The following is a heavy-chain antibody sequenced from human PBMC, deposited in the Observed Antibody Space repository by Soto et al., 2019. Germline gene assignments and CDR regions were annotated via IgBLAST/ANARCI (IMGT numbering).Heavy chain of an antibody. D-gene: IGHD6-19*01. CDR2: ISYDGSNK. Sequence: GGSLRLSCAASGFTFSSYAMSWVRQAPGKGLEWVAVISYDGSNKYYADSVKGRFTISRDNSKNTLYLQMNSLRAEDTAVYYCARESRGGWYLYYGWGQGTLVTVSS. J-gene: IGHJ4*02. CDR1: GFTFSSYA. CDR3: ARESRGGWYLYYG. V-gene: IGHV3-30-3*01.